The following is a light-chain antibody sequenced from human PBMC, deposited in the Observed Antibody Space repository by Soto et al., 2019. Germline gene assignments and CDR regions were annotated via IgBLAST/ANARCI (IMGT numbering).Light chain of an antibody. J-gene: IGLJ1*01. CDR3: SLYTSSSTLGNV. CDR2: EVS. V-gene: IGLV2-14*01. Sequence: QSVLTQPASVSGSPGQSITISCTGTSSDVGGFNYVSWYQQHPGKAPKLMIYEVSNRPSGVSNRFSGSKSGNTASLTISGLQAEDEADYYCSLYTSSSTLGNVFGTGTKLTVL. CDR1: SSDVGGFNY.